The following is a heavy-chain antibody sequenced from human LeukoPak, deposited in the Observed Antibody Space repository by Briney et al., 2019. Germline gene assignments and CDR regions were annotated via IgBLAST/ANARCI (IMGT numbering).Heavy chain of an antibody. CDR3: ARGRRSYYAWSSFDY. CDR2: INHSGST. D-gene: IGHD1-26*01. V-gene: IGHV4-34*01. CDR1: GGSFSGYY. J-gene: IGHJ4*02. Sequence: NTSETLSLTCAVYGGSFSGYYWSWIRQPPGKGLEWIGEINHSGSTNYNPSHKSRVTISVDTSKNQFSLKLSSVTAADTAVYYCARGRRSYYAWSSFDYWAQGTLVTVSS.